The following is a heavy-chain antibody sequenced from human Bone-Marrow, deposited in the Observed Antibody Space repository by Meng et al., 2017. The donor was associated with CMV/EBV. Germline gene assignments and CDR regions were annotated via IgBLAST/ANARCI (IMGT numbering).Heavy chain of an antibody. D-gene: IGHD2-2*01. V-gene: IGHV3-53*04. Sequence: ASGFPVSIYYMRWVRQAPGKGLEWVSLVYSGGGTYYADSVKGRFTISRHNSENTLYLQMNTLGAEDTAIYYCARGGCISSACPFDYWGQGTLVTVSS. J-gene: IGHJ4*02. CDR1: GFPVSIYY. CDR3: ARGGCISSACPFDY. CDR2: VYSGGGT.